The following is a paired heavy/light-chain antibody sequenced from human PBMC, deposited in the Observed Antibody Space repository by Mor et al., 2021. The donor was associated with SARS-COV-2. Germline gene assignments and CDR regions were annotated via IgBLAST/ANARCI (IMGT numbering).Heavy chain of an antibody. Sequence: EVQLLESGGGLVQPGGSLRLSCAASGFTFSSYAMSWVRQAPGKGLEWVSAISGSGGSTYYADSVKGRFTISRDNSKNTLYLQMNSLRAEDTAVYYCARGIVVVVAATPSYYYGMDVWGQGTTVTVSS. CDR3: ARGIVVVVAATPSYYYGMDV. J-gene: IGHJ6*02. V-gene: IGHV3-23*01. D-gene: IGHD2-15*01. CDR1: GFTFSSYA. CDR2: ISGSGGST.
Light chain of an antibody. Sequence: DIQLTQSPSFLSASVGDRVTITCRASQGISSYLAWYQQKPGKAPKLLIYAASTLQSGVPSRFSGSGSGTEFTLTISSLQPEDFATYYCQQLNSYPGLFTFGPGTKVDIK. CDR1: QGISSY. CDR2: AAS. J-gene: IGKJ3*01. CDR3: QQLNSYPGLFT. V-gene: IGKV1-9*01.